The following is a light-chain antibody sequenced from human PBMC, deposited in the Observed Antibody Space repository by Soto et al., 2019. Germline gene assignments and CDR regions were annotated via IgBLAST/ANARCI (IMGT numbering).Light chain of an antibody. Sequence: QSVLTQPASVSGSPGQSITISCTGTSSDVGGYNYVSWYRQHPGKAPKVMIYDVSNRPSGVSNRFSGSKSGNTASLIISGLQAEDEADYYCSSYTTSSTLGYVFGTGTKLTVL. CDR3: SSYTTSSTLGYV. CDR1: SSDVGGYNY. CDR2: DVS. V-gene: IGLV2-14*03. J-gene: IGLJ1*01.